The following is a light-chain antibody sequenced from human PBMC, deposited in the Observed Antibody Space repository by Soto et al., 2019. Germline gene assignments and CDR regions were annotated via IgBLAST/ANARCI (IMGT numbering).Light chain of an antibody. CDR2: GAS. J-gene: IGKJ4*01. CDR1: QSVSSN. V-gene: IGKV3-15*01. CDR3: QQYNNWFHLT. Sequence: EIVMTQSPATLSVSPGERATLSCRASQSVSSNLAWYQQKPGQAPRLLIYGASTRATGIPARFSVSGSGTEFTLTISSLQSEDFAVYYCQQYNNWFHLTFGGGTKVEIK.